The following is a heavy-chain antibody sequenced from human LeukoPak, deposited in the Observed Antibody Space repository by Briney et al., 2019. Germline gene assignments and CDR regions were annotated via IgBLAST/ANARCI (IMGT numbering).Heavy chain of an antibody. CDR1: GDSVSNNNAA. Sequence: SQTLSLTCAISGDSVSNNNAAWNWIRQSPSRGLEWLGRTYYRSKWYTDYAVSVSSRITINPDASKNQFSLQLNSVTAADTAVYYCARTTSLDRLGYFDLWGRGTLVTVSS. V-gene: IGHV6-1*01. D-gene: IGHD3/OR15-3a*01. CDR2: TYYRSKWYT. CDR3: ARTTSLDRLGYFDL. J-gene: IGHJ2*01.